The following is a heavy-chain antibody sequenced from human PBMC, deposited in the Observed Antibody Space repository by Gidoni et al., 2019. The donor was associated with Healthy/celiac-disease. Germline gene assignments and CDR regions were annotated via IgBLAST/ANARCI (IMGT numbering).Heavy chain of an antibody. V-gene: IGHV4-39*07. Sequence: QLQLQESGPGLVKPSATLSLPCTVSGGSISSSSYYWGWIRQPPGKGLEWIGSIYYSGSTYYNPSLKSRVTISVDTSKNQFSLKLSSVTAADTAVYYCARDSHDYGDYAVDYWGQGTLVTVSS. CDR3: ARDSHDYGDYAVDY. D-gene: IGHD4-17*01. J-gene: IGHJ4*02. CDR2: IYYSGST. CDR1: GGSISSSSYY.